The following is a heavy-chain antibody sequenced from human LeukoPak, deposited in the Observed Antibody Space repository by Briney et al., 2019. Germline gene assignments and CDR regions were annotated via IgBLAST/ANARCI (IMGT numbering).Heavy chain of an antibody. Sequence: PGGSLRLSCAASGFTFSSYAMSWVRQAPGKGLEWVSAISGSGGSTYYADSVKGRFTISRDNSKNTLYLQMNSLRAEDTAVYYCAASSGSGNYAYYFDYWGQGTLVTVSS. CDR2: ISGSGGST. CDR1: GFTFSSYA. J-gene: IGHJ4*02. V-gene: IGHV3-23*01. D-gene: IGHD3-22*01. CDR3: AASSGSGNYAYYFDY.